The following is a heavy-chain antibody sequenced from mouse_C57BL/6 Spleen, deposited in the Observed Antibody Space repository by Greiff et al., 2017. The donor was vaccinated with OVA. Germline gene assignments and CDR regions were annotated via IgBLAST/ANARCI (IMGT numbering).Heavy chain of an antibody. V-gene: IGHV1-80*01. D-gene: IGHD1-1*01. CDR1: GYAFSSYW. CDR3: ARLPTTVVAGDY. J-gene: IGHJ2*01. Sequence: VKLVESGAELVKPGASVKISCKASGYAFSSYWMNWVKQRPGKGLEWIGQIYPGDGDTNYNGKFKGKATLTADKSSSTAYMQLSSLTSEDSAVYFCARLPTTVVAGDYWGQGTTLTVSS. CDR2: IYPGDGDT.